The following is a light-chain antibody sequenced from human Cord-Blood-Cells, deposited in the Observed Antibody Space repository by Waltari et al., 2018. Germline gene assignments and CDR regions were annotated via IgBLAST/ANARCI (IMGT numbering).Light chain of an antibody. J-gene: IGLJ2*01. Sequence: SYLLTQPPSASLAQGKTAWITWGGNNTGSKTGNWYQQKPGQAAVLVIYYDSYRPPGLPERFSGSNSGNTATLTISRVEAGDEADYYCQVWDSSSDHVVFGGGTKLTVL. CDR3: QVWDSSSDHVV. V-gene: IGLV3-21*04. CDR2: YDS. CDR1: NTGSKT.